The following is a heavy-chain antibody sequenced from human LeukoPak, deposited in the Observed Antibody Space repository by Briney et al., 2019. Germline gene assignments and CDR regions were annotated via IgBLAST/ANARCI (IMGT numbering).Heavy chain of an antibody. CDR3: ATDGGPFYWYFDL. CDR1: GFTFSDYY. Sequence: GGSLRLSCAASGFTFSDYYMSWIRQAPGKGLEWVSYISSSGSTIYYADSVKGRFTVSRDNAKNSLYLQMNSLRAEDTAVYYCATDGGPFYWYFDLWGRGTLVTVSS. V-gene: IGHV3-11*01. J-gene: IGHJ2*01. D-gene: IGHD4-23*01. CDR2: ISSSGSTI.